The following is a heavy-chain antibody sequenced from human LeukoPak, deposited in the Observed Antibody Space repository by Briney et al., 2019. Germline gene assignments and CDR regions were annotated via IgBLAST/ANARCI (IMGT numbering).Heavy chain of an antibody. CDR1: GASIRSNSY. J-gene: IGHJ5*02. D-gene: IGHD6-19*01. V-gene: IGHV4-39*02. CDR2: IDQSGNT. Sequence: SETLSLTCSVSGASIRSNSYWGWVRQPPGKGLEWIGTIDQSGNTYFDPSFQSRVTISIDTSKNQFSLRLNSITAADTAIYYCARDQVAAAGKVDPWGQGTQVTVSS. CDR3: ARDQVAAAGKVDP.